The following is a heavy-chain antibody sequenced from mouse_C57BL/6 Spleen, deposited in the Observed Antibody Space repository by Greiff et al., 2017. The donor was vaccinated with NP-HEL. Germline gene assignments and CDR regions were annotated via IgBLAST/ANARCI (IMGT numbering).Heavy chain of an antibody. CDR1: GFNIKDYY. V-gene: IGHV14-2*01. D-gene: IGHD1-1*01. Sequence: VQLQQSGAELVKPGASVKLSCTASGFNIKDYYMHWVKQRTEQGREWIGRIDPEDGETKYAPKFQGKATITADTSSNTAYLQLSSLTSEDTAVYYCALALVYYYGSSWAYWGQGTLVTVSA. J-gene: IGHJ3*01. CDR2: IDPEDGET. CDR3: ALALVYYYGSSWAY.